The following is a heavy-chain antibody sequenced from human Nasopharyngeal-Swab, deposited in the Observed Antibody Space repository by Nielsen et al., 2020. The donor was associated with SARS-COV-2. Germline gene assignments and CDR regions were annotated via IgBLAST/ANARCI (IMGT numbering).Heavy chain of an antibody. V-gene: IGHV1-2*02. D-gene: IGHD5-12*01. Sequence: WGREAPGEGVEWVGWINPNSGGTNYAQKFQGRVTMTRDTSISTAYMELSRLRSDDTAVYYCARDQYSGYHSSYYYYGMDVWGQGTTVTVSS. CDR3: ARDQYSGYHSSYYYYGMDV. J-gene: IGHJ6*02. CDR2: INPNSGGT.